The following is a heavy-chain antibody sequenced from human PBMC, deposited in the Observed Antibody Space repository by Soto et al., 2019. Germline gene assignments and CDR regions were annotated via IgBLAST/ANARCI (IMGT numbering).Heavy chain of an antibody. CDR3: ARADYYYYGLDV. J-gene: IGHJ6*02. V-gene: IGHV4-30-4*01. Sequence: SETLSLTCTVSGGSISSGDYYWSWIRQPPGKGLEWIGYIYYSGSTYYNPSLKSRVTISVDTSKNQFSLKLSSVTAADTAVYYCARADYYYYGLDVWGQGTTVTVSS. CDR1: GGSISSGDYY. CDR2: IYYSGST.